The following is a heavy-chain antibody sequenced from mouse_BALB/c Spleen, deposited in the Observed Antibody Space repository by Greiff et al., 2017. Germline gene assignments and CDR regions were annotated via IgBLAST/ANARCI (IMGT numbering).Heavy chain of an antibody. J-gene: IGHJ4*01. Sequence: VKLQESGAELAKPGASVKMSCKASGYTFTSYWMHWVKQRPGQGLEWIGYINPSTGYTEYNQKFKDKATLTADKSSSTAYMQLSSLTSEDSAVYYCAREDVYYGYAMDYWGQGTSVTVSS. CDR1: GYTFTSYW. V-gene: IGHV1-7*01. D-gene: IGHD1-1*01. CDR2: INPSTGYT. CDR3: AREDVYYGYAMDY.